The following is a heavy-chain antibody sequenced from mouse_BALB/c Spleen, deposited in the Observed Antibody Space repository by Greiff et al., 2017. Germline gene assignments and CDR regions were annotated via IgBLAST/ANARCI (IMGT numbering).Heavy chain of an antibody. Sequence: EVQGVESGPGLVKPSQSLSLTCTVTGYSITSDYAWNWIRQFPGNKLEWMGYISYSGSTSYNPSLKSRISITRDTSKNQFFLQLNSVTTEDTATYYCARHYYGFAYWGQGTLVTVSA. D-gene: IGHD1-1*01. CDR3: ARHYYGFAY. J-gene: IGHJ3*01. V-gene: IGHV3-2*02. CDR2: ISYSGST. CDR1: GYSITSDYA.